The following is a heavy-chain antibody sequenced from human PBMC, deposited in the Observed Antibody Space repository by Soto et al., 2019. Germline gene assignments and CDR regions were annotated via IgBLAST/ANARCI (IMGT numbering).Heavy chain of an antibody. CDR1: GDSIRGGGHY. J-gene: IGHJ4*03. V-gene: IGHV4-31*03. D-gene: IGHD7-27*01. CDR3: ARDTGLAPTVWGY. CDR2: VYHSGST. Sequence: QVQLQESGPGLVKPSQTLSLTCSVSGDSIRGGGHYWNWIRQFPGKGLEWLGYVYHSGSTHYNPSRRGRLTISIDTSKNQFSLRLISVTAADTALYYCARDTGLAPTVWGYWGHGTQVTVSS.